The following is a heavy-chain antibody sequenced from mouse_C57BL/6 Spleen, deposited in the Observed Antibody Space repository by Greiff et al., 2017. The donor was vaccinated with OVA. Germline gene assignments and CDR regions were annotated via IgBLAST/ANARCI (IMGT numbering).Heavy chain of an antibody. Sequence: ESGPGLVKPSQSLSLTCSVPGYSITSGYYWNWIRQFPGNKLEWMGYISYDGSNNYNPSLKNRISITRDTSKNQFFLKLNSVTTEDTATYYCARENYDYEGDYFDYWGQGTTLTVSS. CDR3: ARENYDYEGDYFDY. J-gene: IGHJ2*01. D-gene: IGHD2-4*01. V-gene: IGHV3-6*01. CDR2: ISYDGSN. CDR1: GYSITSGYY.